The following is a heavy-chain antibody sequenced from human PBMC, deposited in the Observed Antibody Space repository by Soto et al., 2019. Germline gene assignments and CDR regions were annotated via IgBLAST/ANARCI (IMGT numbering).Heavy chain of an antibody. CDR3: TTDGFVVVPAAMFDY. V-gene: IGHV3-15*01. CDR2: IKSNTDWGTR. D-gene: IGHD2-2*01. CDR1: GFTFSNAW. Sequence: GGSLRPSCGASGFTFSNAWRSWVRQAPGKGLEWVGRIKSNTDWGTRGYAAPAKGRFTISRDDSKNTLYLQMNSLKTEDTAVSYCTTDGFVVVPAAMFDYWGQGTLVTVSS. J-gene: IGHJ4*02.